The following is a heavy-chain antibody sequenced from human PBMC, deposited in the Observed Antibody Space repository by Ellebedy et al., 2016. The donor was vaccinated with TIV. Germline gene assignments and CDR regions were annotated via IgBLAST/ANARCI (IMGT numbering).Heavy chain of an antibody. CDR3: AKRDFWSGYSDY. CDR2: IWYDGSNK. CDR1: GFTFSSYG. V-gene: IGHV3-33*06. Sequence: GGSLRLSCAASGFTFSSYGMHWVRQAPGKGLEWVAVIWYDGSNKYYADSVKGRFTISRDNSKNTLYLQMNSLRAEDTAVYYCAKRDFWSGYSDYWGQGTLVTVSS. J-gene: IGHJ4*02. D-gene: IGHD3-3*01.